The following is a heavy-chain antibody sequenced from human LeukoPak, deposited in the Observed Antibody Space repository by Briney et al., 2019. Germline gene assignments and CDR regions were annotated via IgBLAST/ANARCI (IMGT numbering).Heavy chain of an antibody. D-gene: IGHD2-21*02. J-gene: IGHJ3*02. CDR1: GFTFSGYG. V-gene: IGHV4-34*01. Sequence: GSLRLSCAASGFTFSGYGMSWIRQPPGKGLEWIGEINHSGSTNYNPSLKSRVTISVDTSKNQFSLKLSSVTAADTAVYYCARGIVVVTAMLSSVLKTNFDIWGQGTMVTVSS. CDR2: INHSGST. CDR3: ARGIVVVTAMLSSVLKTNFDI.